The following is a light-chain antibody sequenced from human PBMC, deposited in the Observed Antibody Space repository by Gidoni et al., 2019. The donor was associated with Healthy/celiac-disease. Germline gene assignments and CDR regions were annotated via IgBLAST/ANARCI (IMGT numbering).Light chain of an antibody. J-gene: IGKJ4*01. V-gene: IGKV4-1*01. CDR3: QQSHRT. CDR2: WAS. Sequence: DIVMTQSPDSLAVSLGERAPINCKSSQSVLYSSNNKNYLAWYQQKPGQPPKLLIYWASTRESGVPDRCSGSGSGTDFTLTISSLQAEDVAVYYCQQSHRTFGGGTKVEIK. CDR1: QSVLYSSNNKNY.